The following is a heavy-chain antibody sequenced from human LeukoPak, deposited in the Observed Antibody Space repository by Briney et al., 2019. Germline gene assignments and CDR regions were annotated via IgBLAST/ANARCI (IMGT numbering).Heavy chain of an antibody. D-gene: IGHD3-3*01. CDR2: INPNSGDT. J-gene: IGHJ4*02. Sequence: VASVKVSCKASGYTFTDYYIHWVRQAPGQGLEWMGWINPNSGDTNYAQRFQGWVTMTRDTFISTAYMELSRLRSDDTAMYYCARDHPTIFGVVTINLDYWGQGTLVTVSS. CDR3: ARDHPTIFGVVTINLDY. V-gene: IGHV1-2*04. CDR1: GYTFTDYY.